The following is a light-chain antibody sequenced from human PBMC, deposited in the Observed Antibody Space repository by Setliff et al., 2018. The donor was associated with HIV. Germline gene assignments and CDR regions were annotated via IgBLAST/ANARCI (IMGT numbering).Light chain of an antibody. CDR2: QAS. Sequence: QSALTQPASVSGSPGQSITISCTGTSGDVGRYNLVSWYQQQPGKPPKLMIYQASKRPSGVSNRFSGSKSGNTASLTISGLQAEDEADCYCCSNTCSNTYVFGTGTNVTVL. V-gene: IGLV2-23*01. CDR3: CSNTCSNTYV. J-gene: IGLJ1*01. CDR1: SGDVGRYNL.